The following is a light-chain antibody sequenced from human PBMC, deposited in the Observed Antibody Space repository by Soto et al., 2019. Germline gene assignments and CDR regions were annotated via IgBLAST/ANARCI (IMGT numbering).Light chain of an antibody. CDR2: AAS. CDR3: QRTYNAPFT. CDR1: DSIDRY. Sequence: DIQMTQSPSSLSAFVGDTVTISCRATDSIDRYLNWYQQKPGQAPRVLITAASTLQSGVPSRFSGSGSGTDFTLTINNLHPEDFATYYCQRTYNAPFTFGPGTKVASK. J-gene: IGKJ3*01. V-gene: IGKV1-39*01.